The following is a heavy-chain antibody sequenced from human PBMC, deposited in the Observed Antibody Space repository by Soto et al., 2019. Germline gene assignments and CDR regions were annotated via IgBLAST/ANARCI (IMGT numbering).Heavy chain of an antibody. J-gene: IGHJ3*02. Sequence: QVQLVESGGGVVQPGRSLRLSCAASGFTFSSYGMHWVRQAPGKGLEWVAVIWYDGSNKYYADSVKGRFTISRDNSKNTLYLQMNSLSAEDMAVYYCARTGIDYGDYVVNAFDIWGQGTMVTVSS. CDR1: GFTFSSYG. V-gene: IGHV3-33*01. D-gene: IGHD4-17*01. CDR2: IWYDGSNK. CDR3: ARTGIDYGDYVVNAFDI.